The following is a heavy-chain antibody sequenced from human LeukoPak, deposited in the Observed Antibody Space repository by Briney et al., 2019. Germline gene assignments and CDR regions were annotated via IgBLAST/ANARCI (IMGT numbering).Heavy chain of an antibody. J-gene: IGHJ4*02. CDR1: GGSISSYY. CDR2: IYYSGST. CDR3: ARLTTEFDY. D-gene: IGHD4-11*01. V-gene: IGHV4-59*01. Sequence: SETLSLTCTVSGGSISSYYWSWIRQPPGKGLEWIGYIYYSGSTNYNPSLKSRVTISVDTSKNQFSLKLSSVTAADTAVYYCARLTTEFDYWGQGTLDTVSS.